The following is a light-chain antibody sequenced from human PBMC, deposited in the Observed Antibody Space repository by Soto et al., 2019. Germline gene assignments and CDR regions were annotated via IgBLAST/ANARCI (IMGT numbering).Light chain of an antibody. Sequence: QSVLTQPPSASVTPGQRVTISCSGSSSNIGSNYVYWYQQLPGKAPKLVIYRNSQRPSGVPDRFSGSKSGTSASLAISGLRSEDEGDYYCAAWDDSLSGHYVFATGTKVTV. V-gene: IGLV1-47*01. CDR2: RNS. CDR3: AAWDDSLSGHYV. J-gene: IGLJ1*01. CDR1: SSNIGSNY.